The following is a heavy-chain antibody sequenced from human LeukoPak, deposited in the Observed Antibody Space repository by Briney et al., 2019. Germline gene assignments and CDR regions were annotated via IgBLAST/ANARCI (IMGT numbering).Heavy chain of an antibody. J-gene: IGHJ4*02. CDR1: GFTFSSYG. CDR3: AKDIDIVVVPAADTPYVDY. V-gene: IGHV3-30*18. CDR2: ISYDGSNK. Sequence: QPGRSLRLSCAASGFTFSSYGMHWVRQAPGKGLEWVAVISYDGSNKYYADSVKGRFTISRDNSKNTLYLQMNSLRAEDTAVYYCAKDIDIVVVPAADTPYVDYWGQGTLVTVSS. D-gene: IGHD2-2*01.